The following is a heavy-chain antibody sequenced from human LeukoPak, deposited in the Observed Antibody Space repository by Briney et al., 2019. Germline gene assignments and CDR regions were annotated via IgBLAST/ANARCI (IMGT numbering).Heavy chain of an antibody. CDR1: GFTVSSNY. CDR2: IYSGGGT. CDR3: ARSRGTFLPHDY. V-gene: IGHV3-66*01. J-gene: IGHJ4*02. D-gene: IGHD3-16*01. Sequence: TGGSLRLSCAVSGFTVSSNYMSWVRQAPGKGLEWVSVIYSGGGTYYADSVKGRLTISRDNSRNTVYLQMNSLRVEDTAVYYCARSRGTFLPHDYWGQGTLVTVSS.